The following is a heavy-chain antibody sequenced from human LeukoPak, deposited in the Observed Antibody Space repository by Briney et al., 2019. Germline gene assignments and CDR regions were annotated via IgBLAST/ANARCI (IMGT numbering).Heavy chain of an antibody. CDR3: YYYDSSGYSDFDY. CDR1: GFTFSSYA. D-gene: IGHD3-22*01. J-gene: IGHJ4*02. Sequence: GXXLXLSCAASGFTFSSYAMSWVRQAPGKGLEWVSAISGSGGSTYYADSVKGRFTISRDNSKNTLYLQMNSLRAEDTAVYYPYYYDSSGYSDFDYWGQGTLVTVSS. V-gene: IGHV3-23*01. CDR2: ISGSGGST.